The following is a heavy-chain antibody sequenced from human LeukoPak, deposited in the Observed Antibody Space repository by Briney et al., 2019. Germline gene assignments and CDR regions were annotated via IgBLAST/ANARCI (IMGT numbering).Heavy chain of an antibody. V-gene: IGHV4-61*02. J-gene: IGHJ4*02. CDR1: GGSISSGSYY. Sequence: PSQTLSLTCTVSGGSISSGSYYWSWIRQPAGKGLEWIGRIYTSGSTNYNPSLKSRVTISVDTSKNQFSLKLSSVTAADTAVYYCARLVYGDPRGKKFDYWGQGTLVTVSS. CDR2: IYTSGST. D-gene: IGHD4-17*01. CDR3: ARLVYGDPRGKKFDY.